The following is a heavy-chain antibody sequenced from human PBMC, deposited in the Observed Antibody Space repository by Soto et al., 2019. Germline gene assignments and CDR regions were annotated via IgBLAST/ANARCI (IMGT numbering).Heavy chain of an antibody. D-gene: IGHD6-19*01. Sequence: EVQLVASGGGLVQPGGSLKLSCAASGFTFSGSAMHWVRQASGKGLEWVGRIRSKANSYATAYAASVKGRFTISRDDSKNTAYLQMNSLKTEDTAVYYCTIHPPIAVAGTPDYWGQGTLVTVSS. CDR3: TIHPPIAVAGTPDY. V-gene: IGHV3-73*02. J-gene: IGHJ4*02. CDR2: IRSKANSYAT. CDR1: GFTFSGSA.